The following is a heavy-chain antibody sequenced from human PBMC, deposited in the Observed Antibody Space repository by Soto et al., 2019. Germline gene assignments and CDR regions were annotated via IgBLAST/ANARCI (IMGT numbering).Heavy chain of an antibody. D-gene: IGHD3-16*02. CDR2: IIPSYGTA. CDR1: GGTFSSYA. J-gene: IGHJ4*02. V-gene: IGHV1-69*05. CDR3: ARGIPVNEY. Sequence: ASVKVSCKASGGTFSSYAISWFRQAPGQGLEWMGGIIPSYGTAKYAQKFQGRVTITTDTSASTAYMELSSLRSEDTAVYYCARGIPVNEYSGQGTMVTVSS.